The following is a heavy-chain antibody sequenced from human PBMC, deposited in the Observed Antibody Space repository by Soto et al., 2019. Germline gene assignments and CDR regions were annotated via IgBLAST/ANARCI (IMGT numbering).Heavy chain of an antibody. CDR2: IYYSGST. D-gene: IGHD6-13*01. Sequence: QGKGLEWIGYIYYSGSTNYNPSLKSRVTISVDTSKNQFSLKLSSVTAADTAVYYCARCVLAAAGIYYHCTYMDVW. V-gene: IGHV4-59*01. CDR3: ARCVLAAAGIYYHCTYMDV. J-gene: IGHJ6*03.